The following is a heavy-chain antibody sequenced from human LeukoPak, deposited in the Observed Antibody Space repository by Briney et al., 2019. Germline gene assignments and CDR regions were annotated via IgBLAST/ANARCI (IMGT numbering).Heavy chain of an antibody. CDR1: GFTVSSNY. V-gene: IGHV3-53*01. CDR2: IYSGGST. CDR3: ARENLDSSGSTGAFDT. D-gene: IGHD3-22*01. Sequence: GGSLRLSCAASGFTVSSNYMSWVRQAPGKGLEWVSAIYSGGSTYYADSVKGRFTISRDNSKNTLYLQMNSLRAEDTAVYYCARENLDSSGSTGAFDTWGQGTVVTVSS. J-gene: IGHJ3*02.